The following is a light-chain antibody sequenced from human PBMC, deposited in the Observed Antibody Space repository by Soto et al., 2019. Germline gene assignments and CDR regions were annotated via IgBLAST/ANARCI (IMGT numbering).Light chain of an antibody. V-gene: IGKV1-39*01. CDR3: QQREQWPFT. CDR1: QSITNY. J-gene: IGKJ4*01. CDR2: DAS. Sequence: IHRTRSPSSLSPSIGDIVTIPGRASQSITNYLNWYQQTPGQAPKLLIYDASSLPDGVPARFSGSGYGTDFTLTISSLESEDFEVYYCQQREQWPFTFGGGTKVDIK.